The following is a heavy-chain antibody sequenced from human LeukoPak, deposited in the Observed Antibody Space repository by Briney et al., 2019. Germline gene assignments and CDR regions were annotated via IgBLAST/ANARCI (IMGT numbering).Heavy chain of an antibody. J-gene: IGHJ4*02. V-gene: IGHV4-39*07. CDR2: IYYSGTT. CDR3: ARSEINDYMNY. CDR1: GGSISSSSYY. D-gene: IGHD4-11*01. Sequence: SETLSLTCSVSGGSISSSSYYWGWIRQPPGKGLEWIGNIYYSGTTYYNPSLKSRVTISVDTSKNQFSLKMTSVTAADTAFYFCARSEINDYMNYWGQGMPVTVSS.